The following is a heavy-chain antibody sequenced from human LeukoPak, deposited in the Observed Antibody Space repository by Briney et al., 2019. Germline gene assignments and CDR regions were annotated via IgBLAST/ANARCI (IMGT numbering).Heavy chain of an antibody. CDR2: ISSRSSTI. Sequence: GGSLRLSCAASGFTFSSYGMNWVRQAPGKGLEWISYISSRSSTIYYADPVKGRFTISRDNAKNSLFLQMNSLRDEDTAVYYCAREGGCGGDCYTRTDAFDIWGQGTMVTVSS. CDR3: AREGGCGGDCYTRTDAFDI. V-gene: IGHV3-48*02. CDR1: GFTFSSYG. J-gene: IGHJ3*02. D-gene: IGHD2-21*02.